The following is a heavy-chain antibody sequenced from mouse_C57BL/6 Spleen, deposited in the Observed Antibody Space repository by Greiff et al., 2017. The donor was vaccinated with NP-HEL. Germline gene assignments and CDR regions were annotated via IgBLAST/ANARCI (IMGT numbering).Heavy chain of an antibody. CDR2: ILPGSGST. CDR1: GYPFTGYW. CDR3: ARNYGSSYVFAD. D-gene: IGHD1-1*01. Sequence: QVQLQQSGAELMKPGASVKLSCKATGYPFTGYWIEWVKQRPGHGLEWIGEILPGSGSTNYNEKFKGNATFTADTSSNTAYMQLSSLTTEDAAIYYCARNYGSSYVFADWGQGSLVTVSA. V-gene: IGHV1-9*01. J-gene: IGHJ3*01.